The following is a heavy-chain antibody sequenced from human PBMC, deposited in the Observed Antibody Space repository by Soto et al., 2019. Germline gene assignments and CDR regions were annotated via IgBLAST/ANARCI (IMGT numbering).Heavy chain of an antibody. CDR3: ERVEGRFYYGMDV. CDR1: GGSISSSNC. V-gene: IGHV4-4*02. J-gene: IGHJ6*02. Sequence: QVQLQESGPGLVKPSGTLSLTCAVSGGSISSSNCWSWVRQPPGKGREWMGEIYHSGSTNYNPSLKSRVTISVDKSKNQFSLKLSPVSAADTAVYYCERVEGRFYYGMDVWGQGTTVTVSS. CDR2: IYHSGST.